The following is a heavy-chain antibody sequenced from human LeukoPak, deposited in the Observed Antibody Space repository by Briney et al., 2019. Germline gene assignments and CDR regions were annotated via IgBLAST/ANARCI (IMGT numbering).Heavy chain of an antibody. D-gene: IGHD2-2*01. J-gene: IGHJ5*02. CDR3: ARDWYCNRTSCYNLFDP. V-gene: IGHV1-18*01. Sequence: ASVKVSCKASGYTFTSYGISWVRQAPGQGIEWMGWISASSGDTNYAQSLRGRLTMTTDTSTSTAYMELRSLRSDDTAVYYCARDWYCNRTSCYNLFDPWGQGTLVTVSS. CDR1: GYTFTSYG. CDR2: ISASSGDT.